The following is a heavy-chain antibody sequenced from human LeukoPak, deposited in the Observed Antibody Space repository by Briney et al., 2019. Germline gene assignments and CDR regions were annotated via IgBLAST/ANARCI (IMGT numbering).Heavy chain of an antibody. CDR3: AREDGDFWSGYYKWFDP. CDR2: INPNSGGT. Sequence: GASVKVSCKASGYTFTGYYMHWVRQAPGQGLEWMGWINPNSGGTNYAQKLQGRVTMTTDTSTSTAYMELRSLRSDDTAVYYCAREDGDFWSGYYKWFDPWGQGTLVTVSS. D-gene: IGHD3-3*01. V-gene: IGHV1-2*02. J-gene: IGHJ5*02. CDR1: GYTFTGYY.